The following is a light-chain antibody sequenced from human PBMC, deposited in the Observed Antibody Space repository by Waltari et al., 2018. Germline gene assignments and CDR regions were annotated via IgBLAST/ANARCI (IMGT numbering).Light chain of an antibody. CDR1: SIRSNY. V-gene: IGLV3-19*01. CDR2: GKN. J-gene: IGLJ2*01. CDR3: NSRDSSGNHVV. Sequence: SSELTQDPAVSVALGQTVRITCQGDSIRSNYASCYQQKPGQAPVLVIYGKNNRPSGIPDRFSGSSSGNTASLTITGAQAEDEADYYCNSRDSSGNHVVFGGGTKLTVL.